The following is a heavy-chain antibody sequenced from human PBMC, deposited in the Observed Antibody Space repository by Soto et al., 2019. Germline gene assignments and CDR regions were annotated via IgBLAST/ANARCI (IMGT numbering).Heavy chain of an antibody. CDR3: ARAYYGSGSQGGY. V-gene: IGHV1-8*01. CDR1: GYTFTSYD. Sequence: GASVKVSCKASGYTFTSYDINWVRQATGQGLEWMGWMNPNSGNTGYAQKFQGRVTMTRNTSISTAYMELSSLRSEDTAVYYRARAYYGSGSQGGYWGQGTLVTVSS. J-gene: IGHJ4*02. CDR2: MNPNSGNT. D-gene: IGHD3-10*01.